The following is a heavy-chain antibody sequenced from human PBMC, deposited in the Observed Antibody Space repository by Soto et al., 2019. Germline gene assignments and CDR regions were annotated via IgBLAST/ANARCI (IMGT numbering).Heavy chain of an antibody. CDR1: GGSISSYD. V-gene: IGHV4-59*08. CDR3: ARLGELGIPYWYFAL. D-gene: IGHD7-27*01. CDR2: SYYSGST. Sequence: SETLSLTCTVSGGSISSYDWSWIRRPPGKGLEWIGNSYYSGSTYYNPSLKSRVTISVDTSKNQFSLKLSSVTAADTAVYYCARLGELGIPYWYFALWGRGTLVPVSS. J-gene: IGHJ2*01.